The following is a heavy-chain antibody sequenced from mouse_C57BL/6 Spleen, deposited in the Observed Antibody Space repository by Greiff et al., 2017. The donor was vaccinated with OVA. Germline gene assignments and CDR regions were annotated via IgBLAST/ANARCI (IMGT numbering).Heavy chain of an antibody. V-gene: IGHV1-69*01. CDR3: ARFYDYDEGFAY. D-gene: IGHD2-4*01. CDR1: GYTFTSYW. Sequence: QVQLQQPGAELVMPGASVKLSCKASGYTFTSYWMHWVKQRPGQGLEWIGEIDPSDSYTNYNQKFKGKSTLTVGKSSSTAYMQLSSLTSEDSAVYYCARFYDYDEGFAYWGQGTLVTVSA. CDR2: IDPSDSYT. J-gene: IGHJ3*01.